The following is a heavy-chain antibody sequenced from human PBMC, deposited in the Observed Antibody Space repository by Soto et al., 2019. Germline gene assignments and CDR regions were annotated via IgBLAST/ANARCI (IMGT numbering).Heavy chain of an antibody. D-gene: IGHD3-22*01. Sequence: QVQLVQSGAEVKKPGSSVKVSCKASGGTFSSYAISWVRQAPGQGLEWMGGIITIFGTANYAQKFQGRVTITADKSTSTAYMELSSLRSEDTAVYYCARDYYDSSGYYYYYYGMDVWGQGTTVTVSS. CDR3: ARDYYDSSGYYYYYYGMDV. V-gene: IGHV1-69*06. CDR2: IITIFGTA. J-gene: IGHJ6*02. CDR1: GGTFSSYA.